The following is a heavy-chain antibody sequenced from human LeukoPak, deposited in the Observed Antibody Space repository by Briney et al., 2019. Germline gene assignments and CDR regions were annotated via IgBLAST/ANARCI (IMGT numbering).Heavy chain of an antibody. CDR1: GYTFTDSY. D-gene: IGHD3-10*01. V-gene: IGHV1-2*02. Sequence: ASVKVSCKPSGYTFTDSYMHWVRQAPGQGLEWMGWIIPTSGGTHYAQKFQGGVTLTRDTSISTTYMELSTLRSDDTAVYYCARALWFGEPPGDYWGQGTLVAVSS. CDR3: ARALWFGEPPGDY. CDR2: IIPTSGGT. J-gene: IGHJ4*02.